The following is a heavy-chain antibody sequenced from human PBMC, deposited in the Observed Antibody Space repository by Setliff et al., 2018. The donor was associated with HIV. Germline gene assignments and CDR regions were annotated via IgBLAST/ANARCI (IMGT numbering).Heavy chain of an antibody. CDR2: ISSSSSYT. CDR3: ATDCAVVGGTGSLDS. Sequence: AGGSLRLSCAASGFTFSSYSMNWVRQAPGKGLEWVSYISSSSSYTHYADSVKGRFTISRDNAKNSLYLQMNSLRVEDTAVYYCATDCAVVGGTGSLDSWGQGTLVTVSS. V-gene: IGHV3-21*04. CDR1: GFTFSSYS. D-gene: IGHD1-26*01. J-gene: IGHJ4*02.